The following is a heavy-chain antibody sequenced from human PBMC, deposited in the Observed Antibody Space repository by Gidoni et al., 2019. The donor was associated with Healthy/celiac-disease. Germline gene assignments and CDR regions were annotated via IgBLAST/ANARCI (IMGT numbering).Heavy chain of an antibody. Sequence: QVQLVQSGAEVKKPGASVKVSCKASGYTFTSSGISWVRQAPGQGLEWMGWISAYNGNTNYAQKLQGRVTMTTDTSTSTAYMELRSLRSDDTAVYYCARGDCSSTSCSRGYYYYGMDVWGQGTTVTVSS. CDR3: ARGDCSSTSCSRGYYYYGMDV. V-gene: IGHV1-18*01. CDR1: GYTFTSSG. J-gene: IGHJ6*02. D-gene: IGHD2-2*01. CDR2: ISAYNGNT.